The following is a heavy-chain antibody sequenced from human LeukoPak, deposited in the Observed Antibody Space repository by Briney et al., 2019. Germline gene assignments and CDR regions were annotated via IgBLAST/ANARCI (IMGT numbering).Heavy chain of an antibody. CDR1: GYTFTSYG. CDR2: ISAYNGNT. CDR3: ARVSEYSSGWYFAYYYYGMDV. V-gene: IGHV1-18*01. Sequence: ASVKVSCKASGYTFTSYGISWVRQAPGHGLEWMGWISAYNGNTNYAQKLQGRVTMTTDTSTSTAYMELRSLRSDDTAVYYCARVSEYSSGWYFAYYYYGMDVWGQGTTVTVSS. J-gene: IGHJ6*02. D-gene: IGHD6-19*01.